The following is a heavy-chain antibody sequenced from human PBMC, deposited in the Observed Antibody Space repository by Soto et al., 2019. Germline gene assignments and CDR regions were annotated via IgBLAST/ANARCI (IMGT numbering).Heavy chain of an antibody. V-gene: IGHV1-69*02. Sequence: SVKVSCKASGGTFSSYTISWVRQAPGQGLEWMGRIIPILGIANYAQKFQGRVTITADKSTSTAYMELSSLRSEDTAVYYCASVRGYSYGYDSWGQGTLVTVSS. CDR3: ASVRGYSYGYDS. J-gene: IGHJ5*01. CDR1: GGTFSSYT. CDR2: IIPILGIA. D-gene: IGHD5-18*01.